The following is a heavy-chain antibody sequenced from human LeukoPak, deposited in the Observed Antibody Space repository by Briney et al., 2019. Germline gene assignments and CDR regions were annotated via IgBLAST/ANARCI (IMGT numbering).Heavy chain of an antibody. CDR2: INPNSGGT. D-gene: IGHD1-26*01. J-gene: IGHJ5*02. CDR3: ARGGIVGALNWFDP. Sequence: ASVKVSCKASGYTFTSYGISWVRQAPGQGLEWMGWINPNSGGTNYAQKFQGRVTMTRDTSISTAYMELSRLRSDDTAVYYCARGGIVGALNWFDPWGQGTLVTVSS. V-gene: IGHV1-2*02. CDR1: GYTFTSYG.